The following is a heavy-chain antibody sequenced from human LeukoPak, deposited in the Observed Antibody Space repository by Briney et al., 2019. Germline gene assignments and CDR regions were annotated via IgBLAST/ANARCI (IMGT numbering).Heavy chain of an antibody. Sequence: PSETLSLTCTVSGGSISSSSYYWGWIRQPPGKGLEWIGSIYYSGSTYYNPSLKSRVTISVDTSKNQFSPKLSSVTAADTAVYYCARGYCTNGVCYLSWFDPWGQGTLVTVSS. CDR2: IYYSGST. CDR1: GGSISSSSYY. D-gene: IGHD2-8*01. V-gene: IGHV4-39*01. CDR3: ARGYCTNGVCYLSWFDP. J-gene: IGHJ5*02.